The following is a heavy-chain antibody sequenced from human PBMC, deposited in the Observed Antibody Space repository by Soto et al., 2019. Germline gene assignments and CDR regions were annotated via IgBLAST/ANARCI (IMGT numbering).Heavy chain of an antibody. J-gene: IGHJ4*02. CDR3: ARTMTTVVTPDYFDY. CDR1: GGSISSSNW. V-gene: IGHV4-4*02. CDR2: IYHSGST. D-gene: IGHD4-17*01. Sequence: SETLSLTCAVSGGSISSSNWWCWVRQPPGKGLEWIGEIYHSGSTNYNPSLKSRVTISVDKSKNQFSLKLSSVTAADTAVYYCARTMTTVVTPDYFDYWSQGTLVTVSS.